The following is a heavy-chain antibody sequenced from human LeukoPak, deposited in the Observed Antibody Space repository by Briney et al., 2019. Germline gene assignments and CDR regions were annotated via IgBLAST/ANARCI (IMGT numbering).Heavy chain of an antibody. V-gene: IGHV6-1*01. CDR1: GDSVSSNSAA. J-gene: IGHJ5*02. CDR3: ARLGPGHYYDSSGYRRYNWFDP. CDR2: TYYRSKWYN. Sequence: SQTLSLTCAISGDSVSSNSAAWNWIRQSPSRGLEWLGRTYYRSKWYNDYAVSVKSRITINPDTSKNQFSLKLSSVTAADTAVYYCARLGPGHYYDSSGYRRYNWFDPWGQGTLVTVSS. D-gene: IGHD3-22*01.